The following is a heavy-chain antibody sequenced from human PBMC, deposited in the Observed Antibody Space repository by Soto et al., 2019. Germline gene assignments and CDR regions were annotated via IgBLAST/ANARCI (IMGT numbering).Heavy chain of an antibody. V-gene: IGHV3-74*01. Sequence: EVQLVESGGGLVQPGGSLRLSCAASGFTFSTYWMHWIRQVPGKGLEWVSRINSDASHTYYADSVKGRFTISRDNANSTLHLGMNSLRAEDTAVYYCVRDAHCITTSRSGNWFDPGGQGTLVTVS. CDR1: GFTFSTYW. D-gene: IGHD2-2*01. CDR3: VRDAHCITTSRSGNWFDP. J-gene: IGHJ5*01. CDR2: INSDASHT.